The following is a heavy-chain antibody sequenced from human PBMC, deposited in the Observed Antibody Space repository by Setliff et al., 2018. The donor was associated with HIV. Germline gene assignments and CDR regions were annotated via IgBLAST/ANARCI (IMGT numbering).Heavy chain of an antibody. V-gene: IGHV4-59*12. D-gene: IGHD3-10*01. Sequence: PSETLSLTCTVSGGSISSYYWSWIRQPPGKGLEWIGYIYYSGSTNYNPSLKSRVTMSVDTSKNQFSLRLTSVTAADTAVYYCARDKWFGDLGYYYGMDVWGQGTTVTVSS. CDR3: ARDKWFGDLGYYYGMDV. J-gene: IGHJ6*02. CDR1: GGSISSYY. CDR2: IYYSGST.